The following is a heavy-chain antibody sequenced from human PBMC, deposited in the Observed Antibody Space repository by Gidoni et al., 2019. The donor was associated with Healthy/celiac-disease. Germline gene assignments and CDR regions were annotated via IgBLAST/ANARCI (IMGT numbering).Heavy chain of an antibody. Sequence: EVQLVESGGGLVQPGGSLRLSCAASGFTFSSYRMNWVRQAPGKGLEWVSYISSSSSTIYYADSVKGRFTISRDNAKNSLYLQMNSLRAEDTAVYYCARVGVIAARPRTEYYFDYWGQGTLVTVSS. D-gene: IGHD6-6*01. CDR1: GFTFSSYR. V-gene: IGHV3-48*01. CDR3: ARVGVIAARPRTEYYFDY. J-gene: IGHJ4*02. CDR2: ISSSSSTI.